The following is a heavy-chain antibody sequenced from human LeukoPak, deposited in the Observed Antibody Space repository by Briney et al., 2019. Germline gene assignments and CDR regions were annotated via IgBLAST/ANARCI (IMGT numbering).Heavy chain of an antibody. CDR3: SREGEDDFWGAFDY. Sequence: GRSLRLSCAASGFTFSSSAMHWVRQAPGKGLEWVAVISDDGSNKHYADSLKDRFTISRDNSKNTLYLQMNSLRGEDTAVYYCSREGEDDFWGAFDYWGQGTLVTVSS. V-gene: IGHV3-30*01. CDR1: GFTFSSSA. CDR2: ISDDGSNK. D-gene: IGHD3-3*01. J-gene: IGHJ4*02.